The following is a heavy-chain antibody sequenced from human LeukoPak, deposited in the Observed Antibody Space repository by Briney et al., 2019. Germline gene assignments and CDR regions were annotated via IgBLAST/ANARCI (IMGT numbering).Heavy chain of an antibody. CDR1: GFTFSSYG. V-gene: IGHV3-33*01. CDR3: ARDAGVPPRFDY. D-gene: IGHD2-8*01. CDR2: IWYDGSNK. Sequence: GGSLRLSCAASGFTFSSYGMHWVRQAPGKGLEWVAVIWYDGSNKYYADSVKGRFTISRDNSKNTLYLQMNSLRAEDTAVYYWARDAGVPPRFDYWGQGTLVTVSS. J-gene: IGHJ4*02.